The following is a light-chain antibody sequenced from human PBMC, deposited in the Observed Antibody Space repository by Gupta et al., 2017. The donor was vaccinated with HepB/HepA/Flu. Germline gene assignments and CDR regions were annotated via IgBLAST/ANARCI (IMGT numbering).Light chain of an antibody. Sequence: ERVVTQSPATLSVSPGERASLPCRASQRVSTYLAWYQQKPGQAPRLLIYGASARATGVPARFSGSGSGTEFTLTISSLESEDFAIYYCQQYNHWPITFGQGTRLDIK. CDR1: QRVSTY. CDR3: QQYNHWPIT. J-gene: IGKJ5*01. V-gene: IGKV3-15*01. CDR2: GAS.